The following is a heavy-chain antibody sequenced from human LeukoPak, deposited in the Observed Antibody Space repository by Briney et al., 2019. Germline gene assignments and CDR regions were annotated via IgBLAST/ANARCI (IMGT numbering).Heavy chain of an antibody. J-gene: IGHJ4*02. CDR2: IHSDGSIT. D-gene: IGHD3-9*01. CDR1: RFTFSTYW. Sequence: PGGSLRLSCAASRFTFSTYWMHWVRQAPGKGLVWVSGIHSDGSITNYADSVKGRFTISRDNAKNTLYLQMSSLRAGDTAVYYCAREIAFPGYPLDYWGQGTLVTVSS. CDR3: AREIAFPGYPLDY. V-gene: IGHV3-74*01.